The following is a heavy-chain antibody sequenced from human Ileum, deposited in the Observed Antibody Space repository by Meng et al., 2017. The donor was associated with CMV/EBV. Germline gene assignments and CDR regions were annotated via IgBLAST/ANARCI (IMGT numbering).Heavy chain of an antibody. Sequence: GGSLRLSCAASGFTFSDSIMHWVRQASGKGLEWVGRIRTKSNSYATAYGASVKGRFTISRDDSTNTVFLQMNSLKTEDTAVYYCIRIVLPRSSWFDPWGQGTRVTVSS. D-gene: IGHD2-8*01. CDR2: IRTKSNSYAT. V-gene: IGHV3-73*01. CDR1: GFTFSDSI. J-gene: IGHJ5*01. CDR3: IRIVLPRSSWFDP.